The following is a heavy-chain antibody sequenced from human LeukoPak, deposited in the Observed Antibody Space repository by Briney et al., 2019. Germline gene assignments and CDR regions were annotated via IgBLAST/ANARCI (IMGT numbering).Heavy chain of an antibody. D-gene: IGHD2-8*01. CDR3: ARGYCTNGVCLTAVDY. CDR2: ISAYNGNT. Sequence: GASVKVSCKASGYTFTSYYMHWVRQAPGQGLEWMGWISAYNGNTNYAQKLQGRVTMTTDTSTSTAYMELRSLRSDDTAVYYCARGYCTNGVCLTAVDYWGQGTLVTVSS. CDR1: GYTFTSYY. J-gene: IGHJ4*02. V-gene: IGHV1-18*04.